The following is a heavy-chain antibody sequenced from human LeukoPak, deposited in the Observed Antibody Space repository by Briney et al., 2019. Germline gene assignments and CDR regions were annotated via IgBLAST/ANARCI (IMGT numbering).Heavy chain of an antibody. CDR2: TFYRSKWNN. J-gene: IGHJ3*02. Sequence: SQTLSLTRAISGDTVSSKRAAWNWIRQSPLRGLEWLGRTFYRSKWNNDYAVSVKGRITIKPDASKNQSSLQLNSVTPEDTAVYYCANLRTGTSDVFDIWGQGTMVTVSS. CDR1: GDTVSSKRAA. CDR3: ANLRTGTSDVFDI. D-gene: IGHD2-8*02. V-gene: IGHV6-1*01.